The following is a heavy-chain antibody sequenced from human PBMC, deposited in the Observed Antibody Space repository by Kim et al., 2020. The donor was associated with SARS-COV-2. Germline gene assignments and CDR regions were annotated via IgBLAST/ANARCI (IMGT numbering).Heavy chain of an antibody. CDR1: GYTFTSYY. CDR3: ARDAYAAYCSSTSCYAPYFDY. Sequence: ASVKVSCKASGYTFTSYYMHWVRQAPGQGLEWMGIINPSGGSTSYAQKFQGRVTMTRDTSTSTVYMELSSLRSEDTAVYYCARDAYAAYCSSTSCYAPYFDYWGQGTLVTVSS. CDR2: INPSGGST. D-gene: IGHD2-2*01. V-gene: IGHV1-46*01. J-gene: IGHJ4*02.